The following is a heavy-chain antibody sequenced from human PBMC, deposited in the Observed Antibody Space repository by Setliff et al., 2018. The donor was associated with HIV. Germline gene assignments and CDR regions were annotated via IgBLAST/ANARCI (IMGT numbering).Heavy chain of an antibody. D-gene: IGHD3-22*01. CDR1: GGTFSSYA. CDR2: IIPIFGTT. J-gene: IGHJ1*01. V-gene: IGHV1-69*05. CDR3: VRAYDQDFLH. Sequence: SVKVSCKASGGTFSSYAISWVRQAPGQGLEWMGGIIPIFGTTNYAQKFQGRVTMTRDTSISTAYMEVSRLRTDDTAVYYCVRAYDQDFLHWGQGTVVTVSS.